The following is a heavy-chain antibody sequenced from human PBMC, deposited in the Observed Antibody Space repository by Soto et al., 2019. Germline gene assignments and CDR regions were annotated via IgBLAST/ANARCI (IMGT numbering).Heavy chain of an antibody. D-gene: IGHD6-19*01. J-gene: IGHJ4*02. V-gene: IGHV1-18*01. CDR2: ISAYNGNT. CDR1: GYTFTSYG. Sequence: QVQLVQSGAEVKKPGASVKVSCKASGYTFTSYGITWVRQAPGQGLEWMGWISAYNGNTNYAQKLQGRVTMTTDTSSITAYMALRRLRSDDTAVDYCARQPVAGTAVFDYWAQGTLVTVSS. CDR3: ARQPVAGTAVFDY.